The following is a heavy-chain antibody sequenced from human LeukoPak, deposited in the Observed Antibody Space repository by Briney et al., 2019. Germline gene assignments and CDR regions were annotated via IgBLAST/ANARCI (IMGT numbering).Heavy chain of an antibody. D-gene: IGHD5-12*01. CDR1: GGSISSSSYY. Sequence: SETLSLTCTASGGSISSSSYYWGWIRQPPGKGLEWIGNIYYSGSTYYNPSPKSRVTISVDTSKNQFSLKLSSVTAADTAVYYCARIRAYSGYLNWFDPWGQGTLVTVSS. V-gene: IGHV4-39*01. CDR3: ARIRAYSGYLNWFDP. J-gene: IGHJ5*02. CDR2: IYYSGST.